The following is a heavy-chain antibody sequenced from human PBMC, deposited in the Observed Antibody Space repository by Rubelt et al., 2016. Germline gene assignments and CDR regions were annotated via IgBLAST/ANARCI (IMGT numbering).Heavy chain of an antibody. J-gene: IGHJ4*02. CDR3: ARDFDY. V-gene: IGHV3-48*01. CDR2: IILSSSTI. CDR1: GFTFSGYS. Sequence: EVQWVESGGGWVQTGGSLRLSCAASGFTFSGYSMNWVRQAPGKGLEGISNIILSSSTIYYADSGKGRFTISRDDAKNSLYLQMSSLRAAETAVYYCARDFDYWGQGTLVTVSS.